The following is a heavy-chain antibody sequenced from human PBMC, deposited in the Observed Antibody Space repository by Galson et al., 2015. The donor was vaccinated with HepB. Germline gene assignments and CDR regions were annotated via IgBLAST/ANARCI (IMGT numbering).Heavy chain of an antibody. Sequence: ETLSLTCAVYGGSFSGYYWSWIRQPPGKGLEWIGEINHSGSTNYNPSLKSRVTISVDTSKNQFSLKLSSVTAADTAVYYCAKMPRGGWREIGGDYWGQGTLVTVSS. D-gene: IGHD3-16*01. J-gene: IGHJ4*02. CDR1: GGSFSGYY. V-gene: IGHV4-34*01. CDR2: INHSGST. CDR3: AKMPRGGWREIGGDY.